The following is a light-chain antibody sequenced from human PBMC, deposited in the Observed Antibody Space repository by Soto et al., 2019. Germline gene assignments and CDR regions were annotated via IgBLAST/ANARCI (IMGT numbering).Light chain of an antibody. J-gene: IGKJ4*01. CDR3: KKCNSAPLT. CDR1: QGIGAY. Sequence: DIQMTQSPSSLSASLGDRVTITCRASQGIGAYLAWFQQKPGKVPRLLIYAATALPSGVPSRFSGGGSGTDFTLTINSLQPEDVATYYCKKCNSAPLTFGGGTKVEIK. V-gene: IGKV1-27*01. CDR2: AAT.